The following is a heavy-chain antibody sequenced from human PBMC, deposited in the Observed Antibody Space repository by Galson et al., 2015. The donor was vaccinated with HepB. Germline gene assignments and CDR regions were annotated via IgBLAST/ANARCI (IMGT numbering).Heavy chain of an antibody. Sequence: SLRLSCAASGITFSGSAMHWVRQASGKGLEWVGRIRSKANSYATAYAASVKGRFTISRDDSKNTAYLQMNSLKTEDTAVYYCTRHGLGDSSGYYYEAWGQGTLVTVSS. J-gene: IGHJ4*02. D-gene: IGHD3-22*01. CDR1: GITFSGSA. CDR2: IRSKANSYAT. V-gene: IGHV3-73*01. CDR3: TRHGLGDSSGYYYEA.